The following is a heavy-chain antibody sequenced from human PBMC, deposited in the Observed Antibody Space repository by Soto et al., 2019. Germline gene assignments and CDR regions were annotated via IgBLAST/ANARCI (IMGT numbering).Heavy chain of an antibody. V-gene: IGHV3-33*01. CDR1: GFTFSSYG. D-gene: IGHD4-17*01. CDR3: ARVGGTVTSDY. Sequence: QVQLVESGGGVVQPGRSLRLSCAASGFTFSSYGMHWVRQAPGKGLDWVALIYYDGSKEYYADSVRGRFTISRDNSKNTLYLQMNSLRADDTAVYFCARVGGTVTSDYWCQGTLVTVSS. J-gene: IGHJ4*02. CDR2: IYYDGSKE.